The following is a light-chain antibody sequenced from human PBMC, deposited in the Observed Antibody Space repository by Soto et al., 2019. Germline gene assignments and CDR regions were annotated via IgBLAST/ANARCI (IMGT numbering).Light chain of an antibody. Sequence: QSVLTQPPSASRSPGQSVTISCTGTSSDVGGYNYVSWYQQHPGKAPKLMIYEVSKRPSGVPDRFSGSKSGNTASLTVSGLQAEDEADYYCSSYAGSTLGFGTGTKVTVL. CDR3: SSYAGSTLG. V-gene: IGLV2-8*02. CDR2: EVS. J-gene: IGLJ1*01. CDR1: SSDVGGYNY.